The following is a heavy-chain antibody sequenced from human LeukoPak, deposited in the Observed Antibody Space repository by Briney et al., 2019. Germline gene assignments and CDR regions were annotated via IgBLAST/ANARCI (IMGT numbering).Heavy chain of an antibody. V-gene: IGHV3-15*07. CDR3: TTDRGDFGIPY. Sequence: GGSLRLSCAASGFRITNAWMNWVRQAPGKGLEWVGRIKSKTDGGTTDYAAPVKGRFTISRDDSKNMLYLQMNNLRTEDTAVYYCTTDRGDFGIPYWGQGTLVTVSS. CDR1: GFRITNAW. CDR2: IKSKTDGGTT. D-gene: IGHD4-17*01. J-gene: IGHJ4*02.